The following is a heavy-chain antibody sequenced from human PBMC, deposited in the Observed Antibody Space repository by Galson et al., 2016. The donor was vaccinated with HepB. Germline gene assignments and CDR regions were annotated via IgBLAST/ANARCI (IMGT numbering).Heavy chain of an antibody. D-gene: IGHD1-1*01. CDR1: GFTFDNFA. V-gene: IGHV3-23*01. CDR3: AKALRHWMGHPDAYDL. Sequence: SLRLSCAASGFTFDNFAMSWVRQAPGRGLESVSAVSASGSGTYYADSVKGRFTISRDNSKNTLYVQMTSLRAEDTAVYYCAKALRHWMGHPDAYDLWGQGTLVTVSP. CDR2: VSASGSGT. J-gene: IGHJ3*01.